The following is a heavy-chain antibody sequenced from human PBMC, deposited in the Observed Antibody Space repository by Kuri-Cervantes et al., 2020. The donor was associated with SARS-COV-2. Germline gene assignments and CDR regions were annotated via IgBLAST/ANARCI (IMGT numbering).Heavy chain of an antibody. CDR2: FDPEDGET. CDR1: GYTLTELS. D-gene: IGHD2-2*02. V-gene: IGHV1-24*01. J-gene: IGHJ5*02. CDR3: ARGVGYCRGTSCYTYFAP. Sequence: ASVKVSCKVSGYTLTELSMHWVRQAPGKGLEWMGGFDPEDGETIYAQKFQGRVTMTEDTSTDTAYMELSSLRAEDTAAYYCARGVGYCRGTSCYTYFAPWGQGTLVTVSS.